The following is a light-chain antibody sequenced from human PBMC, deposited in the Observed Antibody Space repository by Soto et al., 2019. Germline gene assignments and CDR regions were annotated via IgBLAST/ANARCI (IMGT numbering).Light chain of an antibody. CDR1: QSVSSSY. Sequence: TQSPSTLSASVGDRVTITCRASQSVSSSYLAWYQQKPGQAPRLLIYGASSRATGIPDRFSGSGSGTDFTLTISRLEPEDFAVYYCQQSGSSPITFGQGTRLEI. CDR2: GAS. V-gene: IGKV3-20*01. CDR3: QQSGSSPIT. J-gene: IGKJ5*01.